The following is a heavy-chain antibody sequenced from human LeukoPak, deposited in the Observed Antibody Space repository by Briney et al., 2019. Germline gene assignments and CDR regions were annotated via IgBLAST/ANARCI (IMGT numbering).Heavy chain of an antibody. Sequence: GGSLRLSCVASGFTFSIYTVSWVRQAPGKGLEWVSSITSSSSSMYSADSVKGRLTISRDNAKNSLYLQMNSLRAEDTAVYYCARDLAWGGYWGQGTLVTVSS. J-gene: IGHJ4*02. V-gene: IGHV3-21*01. D-gene: IGHD7-27*01. CDR3: ARDLAWGGY. CDR2: ITSSSSSM. CDR1: GFTFSIYT.